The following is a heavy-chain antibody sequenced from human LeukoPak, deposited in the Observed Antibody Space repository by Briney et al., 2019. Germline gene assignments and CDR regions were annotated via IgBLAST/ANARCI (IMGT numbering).Heavy chain of an antibody. CDR2: ISYDGSNK. V-gene: IGHV3-30*04. D-gene: IGHD6-13*01. J-gene: IGHJ4*02. Sequence: PGGSLRLYCAASGFTFSSYAMHWVRQAPGKGLEWVAVISYDGSNKYYADSVKGRFTISRDNSKNTLYLQMNSLRAEDTAVYYCARDDKGYSSSWYAPNYWGQGTLVTVSS. CDR1: GFTFSSYA. CDR3: ARDDKGYSSSWYAPNY.